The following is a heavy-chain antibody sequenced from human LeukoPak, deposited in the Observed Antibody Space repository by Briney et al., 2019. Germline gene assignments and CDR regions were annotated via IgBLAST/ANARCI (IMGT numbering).Heavy chain of an antibody. CDR1: GGSISSGDYY. D-gene: IGHD3-10*01. V-gene: IGHV4-30-4*01. CDR2: IYYSGST. J-gene: IGHJ6*04. Sequence: SETLSLTRTVSGGSISSGDYYWSWIRQPPGKGLEWIGYIYYSGSTYYNPSLKSRVTISVDTSKNQFSLKLSSVAAADTAVYYCACWADTNLWFGELFPPEDYVWGKGTTVTVSS. CDR3: ACWADTNLWFGELFPPEDYV.